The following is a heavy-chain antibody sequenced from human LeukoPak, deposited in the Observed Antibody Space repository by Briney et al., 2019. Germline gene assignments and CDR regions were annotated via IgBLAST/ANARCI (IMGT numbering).Heavy chain of an antibody. CDR3: AAPDPSSGWYGGY. J-gene: IGHJ4*02. CDR1: GYSFTSYW. CDR2: IYPGDSDT. D-gene: IGHD6-19*01. Sequence: GESLKISCKGSGYSFTSYWIGWVRQMPGKGLGWMGIIYPGDSDTRYSPSFQGQVTISADKSISTAYLQWSSLKASDTAMYYCAAPDPSSGWYGGYWGQGTLVTVSS. V-gene: IGHV5-51*01.